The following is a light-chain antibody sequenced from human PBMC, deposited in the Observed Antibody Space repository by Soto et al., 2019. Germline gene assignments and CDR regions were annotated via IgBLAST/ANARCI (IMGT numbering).Light chain of an antibody. CDR1: QSSSTW. Sequence: DIQMTQSPPTLSATVGDRVTITCRASQSSSTWLAWYKQKAGKAPRLLIYKASTLENGVPSRFSGSGSGTEFSLTISSLQPDDFATYYCQQYNRGFGQGTKVAVK. CDR2: KAS. V-gene: IGKV1-5*03. J-gene: IGKJ1*01. CDR3: QQYNRG.